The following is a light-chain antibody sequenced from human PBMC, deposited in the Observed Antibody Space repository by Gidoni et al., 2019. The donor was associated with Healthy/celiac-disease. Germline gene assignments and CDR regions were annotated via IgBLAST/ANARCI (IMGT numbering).Light chain of an antibody. CDR2: KAS. CDR1: QSISSW. J-gene: IGKJ1*01. CDR3: QQYNSYSRT. Sequence: DIQMTQSPSTLSASVGERVTITCRASQSISSWLAWYQQKPGQAPKLLIYKASSLASGVPSRFSGSGSWTEFTLTISSLQPDDFATYYCQQYNSYSRTFGQGTKVEIK. V-gene: IGKV1-5*03.